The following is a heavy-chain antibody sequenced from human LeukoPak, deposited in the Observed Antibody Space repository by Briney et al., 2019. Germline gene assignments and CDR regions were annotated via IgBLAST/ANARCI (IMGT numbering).Heavy chain of an antibody. V-gene: IGHV4-39*07. CDR1: GGSISSSSYY. Sequence: SSETLSLTCTVSGGSISSSSYYWGWIRQPPGKGLEWIGSIYYSGSTYYNPSLKSRITISVDKSKNQFSLKLSSVTAADTAVYYCARARVCSSTSCYPDYYYMDVWGKGTTVTVSS. J-gene: IGHJ6*03. CDR2: IYYSGST. CDR3: ARARVCSSTSCYPDYYYMDV. D-gene: IGHD2-2*01.